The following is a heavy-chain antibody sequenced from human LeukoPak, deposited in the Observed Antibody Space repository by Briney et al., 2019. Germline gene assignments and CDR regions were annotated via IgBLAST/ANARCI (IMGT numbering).Heavy chain of an antibody. CDR1: GGSSSGYY. J-gene: IGHJ5*02. V-gene: IGHV4-34*01. Sequence: SETLSLTCAVYGGSSSGYYWSWIRQPPGKGMEWIGEINHSGSTNYNPSLKSRVTISVDTSKNQFSLKLSSVTAADTAVYYCARVGYSSGYDPWGQGTLVTVSS. CDR3: ARVGYSSGYDP. D-gene: IGHD6-25*01. CDR2: INHSGST.